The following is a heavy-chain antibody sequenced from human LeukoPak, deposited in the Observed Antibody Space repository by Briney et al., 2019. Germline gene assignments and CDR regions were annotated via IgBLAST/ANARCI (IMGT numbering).Heavy chain of an antibody. V-gene: IGHV3-23*01. CDR2: ISGSGGST. J-gene: IGHJ4*02. CDR3: ARDTGG. D-gene: IGHD4-11*01. CDR1: GFTFSSYA. Sequence: GGSLRLSCAASGFTFSSYAMSWVRQAPGKGLEWVSAISGSGGSTYYADSVKGRFTISRDNARRSLFLQMDSLRAEDTAVYYCARDTGGWGQGTLVTVSS.